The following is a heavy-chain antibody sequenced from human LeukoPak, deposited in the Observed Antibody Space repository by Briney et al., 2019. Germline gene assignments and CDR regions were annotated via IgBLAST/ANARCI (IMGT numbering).Heavy chain of an antibody. J-gene: IGHJ4*02. CDR1: GVSFDDYY. V-gene: IGHV4-34*01. D-gene: IGHD4-17*01. CDR3: TRMTTGHDY. CDR2: INHSGYS. Sequence: SETLSLTCAVSGVSFDDYYWAWVRQTPGKGLEWIGEINHSGYSNDSPSLKSRVTLSIDTSRKQFSLNLRSVTVADAGIYFCTRMTTGHDYWGQGTLVTVSS.